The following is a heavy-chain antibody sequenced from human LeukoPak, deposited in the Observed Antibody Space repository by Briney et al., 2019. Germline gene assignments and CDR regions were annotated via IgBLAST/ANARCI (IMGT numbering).Heavy chain of an antibody. J-gene: IGHJ4*02. CDR2: INSDGSST. Sequence: RPGGSLRLSCETAGFTFSSYVMHWVRRTPGKGLVWVSRINSDGSSTSYADSEKGRFTISRDNAKNTLYLQMNSLRAEDTAVYYCAREMGLRYLGPFDYWGQGTLVTVSS. V-gene: IGHV3-74*01. CDR1: GFTFSSYV. CDR3: AREMGLRYLGPFDY. D-gene: IGHD3-9*01.